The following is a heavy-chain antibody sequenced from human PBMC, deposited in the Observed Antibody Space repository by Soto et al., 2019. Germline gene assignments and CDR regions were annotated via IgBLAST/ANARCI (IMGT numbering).Heavy chain of an antibody. CDR2: IYYSGST. CDR3: ARDFSGYSGYGVS. Sequence: SETLSLTCTVSGGSISSGGYYWSWIRQHPGKGLEWIGYIYYSGSTYYNPSLKSRVTISVDTSKNQFSLKLSSVTAADTAVYYCARDFSGYSGYGVSWGQGTLVTVSS. CDR1: GGSISSGGYY. V-gene: IGHV4-31*03. J-gene: IGHJ5*02. D-gene: IGHD5-12*01.